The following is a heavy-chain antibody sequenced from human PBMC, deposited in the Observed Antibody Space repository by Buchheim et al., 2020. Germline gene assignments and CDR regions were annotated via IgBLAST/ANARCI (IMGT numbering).Heavy chain of an antibody. CDR1: GFTFGDYA. J-gene: IGHJ6*02. Sequence: EVQVVESGGGLIQPGRSLRLSCTGSGFTFGDYAMSWFRQAPGKGLEWVGCIRSRAYGGTTEYADSVLGRFTISRDDSRSIAYLQMNSLRIEDTAVYSCSRGSSSSAYFGLDVWGQGTT. CDR2: IRSRAYGGTT. D-gene: IGHD6-6*01. V-gene: IGHV3-49*03. CDR3: SRGSSSSAYFGLDV.